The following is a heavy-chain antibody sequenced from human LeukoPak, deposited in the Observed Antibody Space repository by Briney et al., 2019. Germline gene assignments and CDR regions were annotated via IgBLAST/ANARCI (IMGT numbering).Heavy chain of an antibody. Sequence: GGSLRLSCAASGFTFSDYYMSWIRQAPGKGLEWVSYISSSGSTIYYADSVKGRFTISRDNAKNSLYLQMNSLRAEDTAVYYCARGQQQLVLRYYYYYYGMDVWGQGTTVTVSS. CDR1: GFTFSDYY. CDR2: ISSSGSTI. J-gene: IGHJ6*02. D-gene: IGHD6-13*01. V-gene: IGHV3-11*01. CDR3: ARGQQQLVLRYYYYYYGMDV.